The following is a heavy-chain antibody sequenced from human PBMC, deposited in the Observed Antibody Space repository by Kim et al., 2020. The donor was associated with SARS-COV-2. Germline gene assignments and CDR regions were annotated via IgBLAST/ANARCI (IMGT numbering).Heavy chain of an antibody. CDR3: AGAIRFGDLEF. Sequence: SETLSLTCSVSGASISSVGYYWSWIRQHPGKGLEWIGYIYKTGTTYYNPSLKSRVTISMDTSENQFSLKLNSVAAADTAVYYCAGAIRFGDLEFWGQGTLVTVSS. J-gene: IGHJ4*02. V-gene: IGHV4-31*03. CDR1: GASISSVGYY. CDR2: IYKTGTT. D-gene: IGHD3-10*01.